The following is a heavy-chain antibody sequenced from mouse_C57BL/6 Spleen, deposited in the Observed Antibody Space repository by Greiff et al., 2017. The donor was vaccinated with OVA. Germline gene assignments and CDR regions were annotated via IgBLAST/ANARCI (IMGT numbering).Heavy chain of an antibody. D-gene: IGHD2-14*01. CDR2: INPNNGGT. Sequence: EVQLQQSGPELVKPGASVKMSCKASGYTFTDYNMHWVKQSHGKSLEWIGYINPNNGGTSYNQKFKGKATLTVNKSSSTAYMELRSLTSEDSAVYYCARGAGYDGAWFAYWGQGTLVTVSA. CDR3: ARGAGYDGAWFAY. CDR1: GYTFTDYN. V-gene: IGHV1-22*01. J-gene: IGHJ3*01.